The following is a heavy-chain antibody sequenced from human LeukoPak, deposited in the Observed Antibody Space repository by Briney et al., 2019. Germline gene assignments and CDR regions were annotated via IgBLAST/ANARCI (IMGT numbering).Heavy chain of an antibody. CDR2: ISGSGGST. V-gene: IGHV3-23*01. D-gene: IGHD3-3*01. J-gene: IGHJ6*02. CDR3: AKSLWSGLGYYYYGMDV. CDR1: GFTFSSYD. Sequence: PGASLRLSCAASGFTFSSYDMSWVRQAPGKGLEWVSAISGSGGSTYYADSVKGRFTISRDNSKNTLYLQMNSLRAEDTAVYYCAKSLWSGLGYYYYGMDVWGQGTTVTVSS.